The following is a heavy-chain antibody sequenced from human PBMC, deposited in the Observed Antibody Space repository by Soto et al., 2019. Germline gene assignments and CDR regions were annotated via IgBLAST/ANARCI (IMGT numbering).Heavy chain of an antibody. J-gene: IGHJ4*02. D-gene: IGHD1-26*01. CDR1: GYTFTDYG. CDR3: ARGPESRSTAYFDY. Sequence: ASVKVSCKASGYTFTDYGITWVRQAPGQGLEWMGWISACTGNTNYAQKVQGRVTMSTDTSTSTAYLELRSLRSDDTAAYYCARGPESRSTAYFDYWGQGTLVTAPQ. CDR2: ISACTGNT. V-gene: IGHV1-18*01.